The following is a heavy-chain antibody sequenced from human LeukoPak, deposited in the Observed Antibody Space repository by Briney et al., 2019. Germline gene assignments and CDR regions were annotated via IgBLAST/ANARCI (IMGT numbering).Heavy chain of an antibody. Sequence: SETLSLTCTVSGGSISSYYWSWNRQPAGMGLEWIGRIYTSGSTNYNPSLKSRVTMSVDTSKNQFSLKLSSVTAADTAVYYCARDPGSHSSSPDYWGQGTLLTVSS. CDR1: GGSISSYY. CDR2: IYTSGST. CDR3: ARDPGSHSSSPDY. D-gene: IGHD6-6*01. J-gene: IGHJ4*02. V-gene: IGHV4-4*07.